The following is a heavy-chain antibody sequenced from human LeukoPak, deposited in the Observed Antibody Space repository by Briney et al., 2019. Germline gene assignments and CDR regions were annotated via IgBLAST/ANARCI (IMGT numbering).Heavy chain of an antibody. CDR1: GFTVSSNY. V-gene: IGHV3-66*02. CDR3: ARGPPLYDGTGYNFDC. Sequence: PGGSLRLSCAASGFTVSSNYMSWVRQAPGKGLEWVSVIYSGGSTYYADSVKGRFTISRDNSKNTLYLQVNSPRVEDTAVYYCARGPPLYDGTGYNFDCWGQGTLVTVSS. CDR2: IYSGGST. J-gene: IGHJ4*02. D-gene: IGHD3-22*01.